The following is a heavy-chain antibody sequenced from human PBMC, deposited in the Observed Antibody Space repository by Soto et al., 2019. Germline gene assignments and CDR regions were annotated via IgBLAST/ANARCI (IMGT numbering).Heavy chain of an antibody. J-gene: IGHJ4*02. CDR3: AKRAVGIYFDY. Sequence: ASVKVSCKASGYTFTGYYMHWVRQAPGQGLEWMGWINPNSGGTNYAQKFQGWVTMTRDTSISTAYMELSRLRPEDTAVYYCAKRAVGIYFDYWGQGTLVTVSS. CDR2: INPNSGGT. CDR1: GYTFTGYY. D-gene: IGHD6-13*01. V-gene: IGHV1-2*04.